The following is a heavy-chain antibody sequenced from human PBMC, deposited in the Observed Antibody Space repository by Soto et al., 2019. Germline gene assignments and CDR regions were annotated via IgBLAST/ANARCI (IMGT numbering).Heavy chain of an antibody. J-gene: IGHJ4*02. CDR3: ARAGMPTTGPYFDC. D-gene: IGHD1-1*01. Sequence: TLSLTCTVSGGSISSGGYYWSWIRQHPGKGLEWIGYIFYSGTTYYNPSLESRVSISLDTSKNQFSLKLTSMTAADTALYYCARAGMPTTGPYFDCWGQGTLVTVSS. CDR1: GGSISSGGYY. CDR2: IFYSGTT. V-gene: IGHV4-31*03.